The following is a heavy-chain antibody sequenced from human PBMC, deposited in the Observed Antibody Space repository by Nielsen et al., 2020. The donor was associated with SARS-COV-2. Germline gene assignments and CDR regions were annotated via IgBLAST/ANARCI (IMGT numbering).Heavy chain of an antibody. V-gene: IGHV4-61*01. Sequence: SETLSLTCTVSGDSVRSGSFYWNWVRQPPGKGLEWIGCIYYSGTTRDSPSLRSRVTMSVDTSRNEVSLRPDSVTAADTAVYYCARTFFAGWELVNYYAMDVWGQGTTVIVSS. CDR3: ARTFFAGWELVNYYAMDV. J-gene: IGHJ6*02. CDR2: IYYSGTT. D-gene: IGHD3-3*02. CDR1: GDSVRSGSFY.